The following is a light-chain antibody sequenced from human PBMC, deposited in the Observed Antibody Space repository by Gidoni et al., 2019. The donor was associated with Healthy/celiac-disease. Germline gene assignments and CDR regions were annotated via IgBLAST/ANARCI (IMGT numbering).Light chain of an antibody. CDR1: QSISSW. Sequence: DIQMTPSPSTLSASVGDRVTITCRASQSISSWLAWYQQKPGTAPKLLIYEASSLESGVPSRFGGSGSGTEFTLTISSLQPDDFATYYCQQYNSYSWTFGQGTKVEIK. CDR2: EAS. V-gene: IGKV1-5*01. J-gene: IGKJ1*01. CDR3: QQYNSYSWT.